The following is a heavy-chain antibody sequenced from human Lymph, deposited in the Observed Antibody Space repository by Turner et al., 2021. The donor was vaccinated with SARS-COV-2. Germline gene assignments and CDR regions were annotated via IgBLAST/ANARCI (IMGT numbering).Heavy chain of an antibody. Sequence: EVQLVESAGVLVKPGGSLRLSCAASGFTFSNAWMAWVRQAPGKGLEWVGRIKTRSDGGTTDNAATVKGRFTISRDDAKNTLYRQMNSLKTEDTAVYYCTTQSAPDYWGREPWSPSPQ. CDR3: TTQSAPDY. CDR1: GFTFSNAW. D-gene: IGHD6-13*01. V-gene: IGHV3-15*01. J-gene: IGHJ4*02. CDR2: IKTRSDGGTT.